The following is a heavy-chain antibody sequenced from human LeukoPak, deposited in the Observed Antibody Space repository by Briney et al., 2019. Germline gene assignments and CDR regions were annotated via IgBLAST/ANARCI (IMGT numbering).Heavy chain of an antibody. CDR3: VKDFGGNSDY. CDR1: GFTFSNYA. CDR2: ISRNGGST. J-gene: IGHJ4*02. Sequence: GGSLRLSCSASGFTFSNYAMHWVRQAPGKGLEYVSGISRNGGSTYSADPVRGRFTISRDSVENTLHLQMNSLRAEDTAVYYCVKDFGGNSDYWGQGTLVTVSS. D-gene: IGHD4-23*01. V-gene: IGHV3-64D*06.